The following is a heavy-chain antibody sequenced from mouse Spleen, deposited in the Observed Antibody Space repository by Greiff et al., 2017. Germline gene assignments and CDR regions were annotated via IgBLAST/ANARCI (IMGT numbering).Heavy chain of an antibody. D-gene: IGHD1-1*01. V-gene: IGHV1-76*01. CDR3: ARAAYYGSPYFDY. Sequence: QVQLQQSGAELVRPGASVKLSCKASGYTFTDYYINWVKQRPGQGLEWIARIYPGSGNTYYNEKFKGKATLTAEKSSSTAYMQLSSLTSEDSAVYFCARAAYYGSPYFDYWGQGTTLTVSS. CDR2: IYPGSGNT. J-gene: IGHJ2*01. CDR1: GYTFTDYY.